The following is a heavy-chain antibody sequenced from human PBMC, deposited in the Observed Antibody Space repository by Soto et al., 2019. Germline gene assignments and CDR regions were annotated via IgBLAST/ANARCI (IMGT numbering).Heavy chain of an antibody. Sequence: EVQLVESGGGLVQPGGSLRLSCAASGFTFSSYSMNWVRQAPGKGLEWVSYISSSSSTIYYADSVKGRFTISRDNAKNSLYLQMNSLRDEDTAVYYCAREEWLFIRYYYYGMDVWGQGTTVTVSS. D-gene: IGHD3-3*01. CDR2: ISSSSSTI. CDR1: GFTFSSYS. J-gene: IGHJ6*02. CDR3: AREEWLFIRYYYYGMDV. V-gene: IGHV3-48*02.